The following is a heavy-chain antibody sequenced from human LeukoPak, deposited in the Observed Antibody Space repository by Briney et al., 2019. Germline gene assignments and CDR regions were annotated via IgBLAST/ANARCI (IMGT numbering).Heavy chain of an antibody. Sequence: GESLKISCKGSGYSFTSYWIGGVRQMPGKGLEWMGIIYPGDSDTRYSPSFQGQVTISADKSISTAYLQWSSLKASDTAMYYCARPSSIVGARLDYWGQGTLVTASS. D-gene: IGHD1-26*01. CDR2: IYPGDSDT. CDR1: GYSFTSYW. J-gene: IGHJ4*02. CDR3: ARPSSIVGARLDY. V-gene: IGHV5-51*01.